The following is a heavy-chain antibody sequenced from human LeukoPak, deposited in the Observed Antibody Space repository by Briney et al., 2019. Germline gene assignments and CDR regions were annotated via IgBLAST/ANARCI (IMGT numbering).Heavy chain of an antibody. D-gene: IGHD3-22*01. CDR2: ISGSGDRT. J-gene: IGHJ4*02. CDR1: GFTFSSSA. V-gene: IGHV3-23*01. CDR3: AKDLRIVAQLYDY. Sequence: GGSLRLSCAASGFTFSSSAMSWVRQAPGKGLEWVSTISGSGDRTYYADSVKGRFTISRDNSKNTLYLQMNSLRAEDTAVYYCAKDLRIVAQLYDYWGQGTLVTVSS.